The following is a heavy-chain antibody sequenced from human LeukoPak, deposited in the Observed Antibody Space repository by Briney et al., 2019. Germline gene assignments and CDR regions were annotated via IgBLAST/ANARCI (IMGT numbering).Heavy chain of an antibody. D-gene: IGHD3-10*01. CDR2: INHSGST. CDR3: ARELLWFGADY. Sequence: SETLSLTCAVYGGSFSGYYWSWIRQPPGKGLEWIGEINHSGSTNYNPSLKSRVTISVDTSKNQFSLKLSSVTAADTAVYYCARELLWFGADYWGQGTLVTVSS. V-gene: IGHV4-34*01. CDR1: GGSFSGYY. J-gene: IGHJ4*02.